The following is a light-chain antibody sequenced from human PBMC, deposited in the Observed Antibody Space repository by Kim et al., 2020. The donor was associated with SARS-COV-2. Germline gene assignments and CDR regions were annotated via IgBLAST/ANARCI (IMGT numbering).Light chain of an antibody. Sequence: ASVGDRVTSTGRASQGISNYLAWFQLKPGKAPKLLIYAASAWQPGVPSRFSGSGSGTDFTLTVTSLQPEDVATYYCQKCDSAPWTFGQGTKVDIK. V-gene: IGKV1-27*01. CDR1: QGISNY. CDR2: AAS. CDR3: QKCDSAPWT. J-gene: IGKJ1*01.